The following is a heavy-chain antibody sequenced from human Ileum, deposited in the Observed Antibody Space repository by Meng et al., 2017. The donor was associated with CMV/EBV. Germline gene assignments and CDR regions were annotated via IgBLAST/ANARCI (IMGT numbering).Heavy chain of an antibody. D-gene: IGHD1-14*01. J-gene: IGHJ5*01. CDR2: IDTDGTVT. V-gene: IGHV3-74*03. CDR1: GFTFIYYW. CDR3: VRDLVGNRDS. Sequence: VESGGGLVRPGWSLRLSCADSGFTFIYYWMHWVRQAPGEGPVWVSRIDTDGTVTSYAESVRGRFTISRDNSKNTLYLQMNDLRAGDSGVYYCVRDLVGNRDSWGHGTLVTVSS.